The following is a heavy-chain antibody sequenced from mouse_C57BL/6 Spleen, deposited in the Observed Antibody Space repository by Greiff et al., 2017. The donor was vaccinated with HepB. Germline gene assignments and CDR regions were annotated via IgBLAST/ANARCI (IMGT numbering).Heavy chain of an antibody. V-gene: IGHV2-5*01. CDR2: IWRGGST. CDR1: GFSLTSYG. J-gene: IGHJ1*03. Sequence: QVQLQQSGPGLVQPSQSLSITCTVSGFSLTSYGVHWVRQSPGKGLEWLGVIWRGGSTDYNAAFMSRLSITKDNSKSQVFFKMNSLQADDTAIYYCAKNRGWLPHWYFDVWGTGTTVTVSS. CDR3: AKNRGWLPHWYFDV. D-gene: IGHD2-3*01.